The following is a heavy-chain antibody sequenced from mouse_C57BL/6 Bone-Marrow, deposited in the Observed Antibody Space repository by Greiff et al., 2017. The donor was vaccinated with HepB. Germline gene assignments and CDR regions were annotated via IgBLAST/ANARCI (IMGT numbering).Heavy chain of an antibody. V-gene: IGHV1-55*01. CDR2: IYPGSGST. D-gene: IGHD1-1*01. J-gene: IGHJ4*01. CDR1: GYTFTSYW. CDR3: ARGRMYYYGSSCAMDY. Sequence: QVQLQQPGAELVKPGASVTMSCKASGYTFTSYWITWVKQRPGQGLAWIGAIYPGSGSTNYNEKFKSKATLTVDTSSSTAYMQLSSLTSEDSAVYYCARGRMYYYGSSCAMDYWGQGTSVTVSS.